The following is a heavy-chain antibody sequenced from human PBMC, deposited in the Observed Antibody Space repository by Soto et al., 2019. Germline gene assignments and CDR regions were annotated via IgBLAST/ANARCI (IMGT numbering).Heavy chain of an antibody. Sequence: ASVNVSCKASGYTFTSYAMHWVRQAPGQRLEWMGWINAGNGNTKYSQKFQGRVTITRDTSASTAYMELSSLRSEDTAVYYCARSPIAAAAAFDYWGQGTLVTVSS. D-gene: IGHD6-13*01. CDR2: INAGNGNT. J-gene: IGHJ4*02. CDR3: ARSPIAAAAAFDY. CDR1: GYTFTSYA. V-gene: IGHV1-3*01.